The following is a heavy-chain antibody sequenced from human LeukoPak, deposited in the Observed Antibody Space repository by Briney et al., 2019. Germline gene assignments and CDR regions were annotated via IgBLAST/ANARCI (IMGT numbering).Heavy chain of an antibody. CDR2: IYYSGST. CDR3: ARQFPQLGRGIDY. J-gene: IGHJ4*02. CDR1: GGSISSYY. V-gene: IGHV4-59*08. Sequence: SETLSLTCTVSGGSISSYYWSWIRQPPGKGLEWIGYIYYSGSTNYNPSLKSRVTISVDTSKNQFSLKLSSVTAADTAVYHCARQFPQLGRGIDYWGQGTLVTVSS. D-gene: IGHD6-13*01.